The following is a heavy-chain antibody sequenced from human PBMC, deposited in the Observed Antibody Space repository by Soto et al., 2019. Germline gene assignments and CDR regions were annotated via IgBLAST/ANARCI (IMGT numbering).Heavy chain of an antibody. CDR3: AKGAAGHCSGVTCYNFDC. J-gene: IGHJ4*02. CDR2: IDPSDSQT. D-gene: IGHD2-15*01. Sequence: GESLKISCKGSGYSFAGYWITWVRQKPGKGLEWMGRIDPSDSQTYYSPSFRGHVTISVTKSITTVFLQWSILRASDTAVYYCAKGAAGHCSGVTCYNFDCWGQGTPVTVSS. CDR1: GYSFAGYW. V-gene: IGHV5-10-1*01.